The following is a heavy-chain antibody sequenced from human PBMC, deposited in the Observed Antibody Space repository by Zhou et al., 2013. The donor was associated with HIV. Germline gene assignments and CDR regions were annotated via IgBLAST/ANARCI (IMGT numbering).Heavy chain of an antibody. V-gene: IGHV1-69*04. J-gene: IGHJ3*02. CDR2: IIPILGIA. Sequence: QVQLVQSGAEVKKPGSSVKVSCKASGGTFSSYAISWVRQAPGQGLEWMGGIIPILGIANYAQKFQGRVTITADKSTSTAYMELSSLRSEDTAVYYCARVGVEYYDSSGLSDAFDIWGQGTMVTVSS. D-gene: IGHD3-22*01. CDR1: GGTFSSYA. CDR3: ARVGVEYYDSSGLSDAFDI.